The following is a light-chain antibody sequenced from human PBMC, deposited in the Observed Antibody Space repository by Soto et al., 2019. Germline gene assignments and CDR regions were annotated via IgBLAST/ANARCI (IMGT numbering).Light chain of an antibody. CDR3: LQGTHWPWT. Sequence: DIVMTQSPLSLPVTLGQPASISCRSSQSLLFSDGHTYLNWFQQRPGQSPRRLIYKVSNRDSGVQSRFSGSGSDTDFTLNLSRVEAEDVGVYYCLQGTHWPWTFGQGTKVEIK. J-gene: IGKJ1*01. V-gene: IGKV2-30*01. CDR1: QSLLFSDGHTY. CDR2: KVS.